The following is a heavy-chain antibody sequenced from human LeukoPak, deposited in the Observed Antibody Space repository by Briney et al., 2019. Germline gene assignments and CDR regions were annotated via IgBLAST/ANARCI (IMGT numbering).Heavy chain of an antibody. J-gene: IGHJ4*02. V-gene: IGHV3-48*01. Sequence: GGSLRLSCAASGFTFSSHSMNWVRQAPGKGLEWVSYISSSSSTIYYADSVKGRFTSSRDNAKNSLYLQMNSLRAEDTAVYYCARGAYYYEDWGQGTLVTVSS. CDR1: GFTFSSHS. D-gene: IGHD3-22*01. CDR2: ISSSSSTI. CDR3: ARGAYYYED.